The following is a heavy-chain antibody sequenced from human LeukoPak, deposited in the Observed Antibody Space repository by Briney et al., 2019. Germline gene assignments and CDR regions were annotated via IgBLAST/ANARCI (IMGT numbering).Heavy chain of an antibody. D-gene: IGHD2-21*02. Sequence: SETLSLTCTVSGGSISSYYWSWIRQPPGKGLEWIGYMHYSGSTNYNPSLKSRVTTSVDTSKNQFSLRLSSVTAADTAVYYCARRVTSNWFDPWGQGTLVTVSS. CDR3: ARRVTSNWFDP. J-gene: IGHJ5*02. V-gene: IGHV4-59*08. CDR2: MHYSGST. CDR1: GGSISSYY.